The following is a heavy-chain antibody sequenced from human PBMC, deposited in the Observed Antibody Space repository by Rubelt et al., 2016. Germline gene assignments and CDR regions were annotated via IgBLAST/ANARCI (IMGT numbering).Heavy chain of an antibody. Sequence: SRSGMHWVRQAPGKGLEWVAAIWYDGTNKYYGDSVKGRTTISRDDSKNPQDLQMNSLRVEDTPVYYWARVYREKYTSSIDYYYGLDVWGQRTTVTVSS. CDR1: SRSG. CDR3: ARVYREKYTSSIDYYYGLDV. J-gene: IGHJ6*02. CDR2: IWYDGTNK. D-gene: IGHD6-13*01. V-gene: IGHV3-33*01.